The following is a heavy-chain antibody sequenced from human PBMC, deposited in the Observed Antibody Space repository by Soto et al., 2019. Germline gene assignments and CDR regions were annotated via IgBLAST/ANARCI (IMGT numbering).Heavy chain of an antibody. V-gene: IGHV4-30-4*01. CDR1: GDCTTSGGHH. CDR2: IYNIGKT. CDR3: ARRGSRAPPAINWFGP. Sequence: SETLSLTCTVFGDCTTSGGHHWSWIRQTPGTGLEWICYIYNIGKTYSSPSLRSRVTMSMDTSKNQFSLTLTSGTSADTAVYYCARRGSRAPPAINWFGPWGQGILVTVSS. D-gene: IGHD2-2*02. J-gene: IGHJ5*02.